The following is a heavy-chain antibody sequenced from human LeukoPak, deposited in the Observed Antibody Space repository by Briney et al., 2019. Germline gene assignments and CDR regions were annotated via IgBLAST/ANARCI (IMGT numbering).Heavy chain of an antibody. V-gene: IGHV1-3*01. D-gene: IGHD4-17*01. Sequence: ASVKVSCKASGYTFTSYAMHWVRQAPGQRLEWMGWINAGNGNTKYSQKFQGRVTITRDTSASTAYMELSSLRSGDTAVYYCAADPWGTVTTKFDYWGQGTLVTVSS. J-gene: IGHJ4*02. CDR2: INAGNGNT. CDR1: GYTFTSYA. CDR3: AADPWGTVTTKFDY.